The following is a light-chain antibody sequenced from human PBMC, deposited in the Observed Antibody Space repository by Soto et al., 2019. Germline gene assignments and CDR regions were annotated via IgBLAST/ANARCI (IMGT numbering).Light chain of an antibody. CDR2: GAS. Sequence: DIQMTQSPSTLSASVGDRVTITCRASQNIDRWLAWYPQQPGKAPNLLIYGASSLESGVPSRFSGSGSGTEFTLTISSLRPDDFATYYCQQYNSYPWTFGQGTKVEIK. V-gene: IGKV1-5*03. CDR1: QNIDRW. CDR3: QQYNSYPWT. J-gene: IGKJ1*01.